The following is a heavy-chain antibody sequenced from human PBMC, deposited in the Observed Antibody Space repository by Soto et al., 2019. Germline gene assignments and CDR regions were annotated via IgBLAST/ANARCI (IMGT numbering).Heavy chain of an antibody. CDR3: ASPKQAITMIVVVIW. V-gene: IGHV3-30-3*01. D-gene: IGHD3-22*01. CDR2: ISYDGSNK. J-gene: IGHJ4*02. Sequence: SLRLSCAASGFTFSSYAMHWVRQAPGKGLEWVAVISYDGSNKYYADSVKGRFTISRDNSKNTLYLQMNSLRAEDTAVYYCASPKQAITMIVVVIWWGQGTLVTVSS. CDR1: GFTFSSYA.